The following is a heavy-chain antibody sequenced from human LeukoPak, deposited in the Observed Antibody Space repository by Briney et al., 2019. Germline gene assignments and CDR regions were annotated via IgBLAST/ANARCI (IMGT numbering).Heavy chain of an antibody. V-gene: IGHV3-30*03. CDR2: ISYDGSNK. J-gene: IGHJ3*02. CDR3: ARGTDGYSYGSGAFDI. D-gene: IGHD5-18*01. Sequence: GGSLRLSCAASGFTFSSYWMHWVRQAPGKGLEWVAVISYDGSNKYYADSVKGRFTISRDNSKNTLYLQMNSLRAEDTAVYYCARGTDGYSYGSGAFDIWGQGTMVTVSS. CDR1: GFTFSSYW.